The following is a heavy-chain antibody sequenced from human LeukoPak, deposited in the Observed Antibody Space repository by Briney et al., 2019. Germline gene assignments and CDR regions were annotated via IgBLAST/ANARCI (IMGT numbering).Heavy chain of an antibody. J-gene: IGHJ3*02. CDR2: IYPNSGGT. Sequence: ASVKVCCKASGYMFTDYYMHWVRQAPGQGLEWMGWIYPNSGGTTYAQKFQGRVTMTRDTPISTVYMELSRLRSDDTAFYYCARDGVSGGAFDIWGQGTMVTVSS. CDR3: ARDGVSGGAFDI. CDR1: GYMFTDYY. V-gene: IGHV1-2*02. D-gene: IGHD3-10*02.